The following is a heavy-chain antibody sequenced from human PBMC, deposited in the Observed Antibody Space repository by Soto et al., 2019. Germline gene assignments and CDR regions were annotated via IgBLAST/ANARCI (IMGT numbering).Heavy chain of an antibody. CDR3: ARDRSSSSSRGLNLFDP. J-gene: IGHJ5*02. Sequence: GXSVEVTLKACGVGFACYYRRSVQHYPRQRLEWMGGIIPIFGTANYAQKFQGRVTITADESTSTAYMELSSLRSEETAVYYCARDRSSSSSRGLNLFDPWGQGTLVTVSS. CDR2: IIPIFGTA. V-gene: IGHV1-69*01. CDR1: GVGFACYY. D-gene: IGHD6-6*01.